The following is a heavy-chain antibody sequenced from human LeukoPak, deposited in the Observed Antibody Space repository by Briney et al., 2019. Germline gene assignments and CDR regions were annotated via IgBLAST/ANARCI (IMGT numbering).Heavy chain of an antibody. V-gene: IGHV3-7*05. CDR2: IKQDGSEK. CDR3: ARDPEYGSGA. Sequence: PGGSLRLSCAASGFTFSSSWMSWVRQAPGKGLEWVANIKQDGSEKYYVDSVKGRFTISRDNAKNSLYLQMNSLRAEDTAVYYCARDPEYGSGAWGQGTLVTVSS. J-gene: IGHJ5*02. D-gene: IGHD6-19*01. CDR1: GFTFSSSW.